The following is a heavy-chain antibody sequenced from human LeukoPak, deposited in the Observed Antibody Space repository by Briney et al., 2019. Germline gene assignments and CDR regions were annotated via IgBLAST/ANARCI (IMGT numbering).Heavy chain of an antibody. D-gene: IGHD3-3*01. Sequence: GGSLRLSCAVSGFTFSTYAMNWVRQAPGKGLEWVSGISRSGGSTYYADSVKGRFTISRDNSKNTVYLQMNSLRAEDTAVYYCAKDNDFWSGPNLYFDYWGQGTLVTVSS. J-gene: IGHJ4*02. CDR3: AKDNDFWSGPNLYFDY. V-gene: IGHV3-23*01. CDR1: GFTFSTYA. CDR2: ISRSGGST.